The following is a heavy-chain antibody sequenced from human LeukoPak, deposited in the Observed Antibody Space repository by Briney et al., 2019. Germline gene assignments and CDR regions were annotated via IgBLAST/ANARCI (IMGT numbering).Heavy chain of an antibody. CDR1: GFTFSTYS. Sequence: GGSLRLSCAGAGFTFSTYSMNWVRQAPGKGLEWVSSISASSTYISYADSVKGRFTVSRDNDENSLYLQMNSLRAEDTAVYYCARGRAVAGSYYFDYWGQGALVTVSS. CDR2: ISASSTYI. V-gene: IGHV3-21*01. J-gene: IGHJ4*02. CDR3: ARGRAVAGSYYFDY. D-gene: IGHD6-19*01.